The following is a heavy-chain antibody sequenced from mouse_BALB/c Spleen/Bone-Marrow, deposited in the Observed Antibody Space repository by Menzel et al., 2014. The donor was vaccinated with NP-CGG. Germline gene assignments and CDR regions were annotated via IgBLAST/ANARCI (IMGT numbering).Heavy chain of an antibody. CDR2: IWAGGGT. CDR3: ARKDYGSRGGYFDV. D-gene: IGHD1-1*01. Sequence: QVQLQQSGPGLVAPSQSLSITCTVSGFSLTSYGVHWVRQPPGKGLEWLGLIWAGGGTNYNSALMSRLSISKDNSKSQVFLKMNSLQTDDTAMYYCARKDYGSRGGYFDVWGAGTTVTVSS. J-gene: IGHJ1*01. V-gene: IGHV2-9*02. CDR1: GFSLTSYG.